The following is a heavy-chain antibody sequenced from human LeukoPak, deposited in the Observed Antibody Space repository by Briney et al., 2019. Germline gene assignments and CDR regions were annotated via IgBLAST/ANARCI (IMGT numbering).Heavy chain of an antibody. D-gene: IGHD3-22*01. CDR3: AKAGLYYYDSSGYYSDGYYFDY. CDR1: GFTFSSSA. Sequence: GGSLRLSCAASGFTFSSSAMSWVRQAPGKGLEWVSAISNNGGYTYYADSVQGRFTISRDNSKSTLCLQMNSLRAEDTAVYYCAKAGLYYYDSSGYYSDGYYFDYWGQGTLVTVSS. CDR2: ISNNGGYT. J-gene: IGHJ4*02. V-gene: IGHV3-23*01.